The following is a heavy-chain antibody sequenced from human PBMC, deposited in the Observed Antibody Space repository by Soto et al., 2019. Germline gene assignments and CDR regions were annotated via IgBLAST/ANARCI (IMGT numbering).Heavy chain of an antibody. V-gene: IGHV4-61*01. CDR1: GGSINSRTLY. Sequence: QVQLQESGPGLVEPSETLSLTCTVSGGSINSRTLYWGWIRQTPGKGLDWIGHVYYSGTTSYNPSLRSRVTLSVDTSKKQFSLKLNSVTAADTAVYYCARDGDYFDLWGQGILVTVSS. CDR3: ARDGDYFDL. CDR2: VYYSGTT. J-gene: IGHJ4*02.